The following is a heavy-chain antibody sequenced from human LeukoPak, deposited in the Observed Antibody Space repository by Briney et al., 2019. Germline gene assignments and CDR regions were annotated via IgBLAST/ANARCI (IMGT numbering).Heavy chain of an antibody. J-gene: IGHJ4*02. CDR1: GFTVSSNY. Sequence: GGSLRLSCAASGFTVSSNYMSWVRQAPGKGPEWVAVISYDGSNKYYADSVKGRFTISRDNSKNTLYLQMNSLRAEDTAVYYCARGLVRQTLGDWGQGTLVTVSS. D-gene: IGHD1-26*01. CDR2: ISYDGSNK. CDR3: ARGLVRQTLGD. V-gene: IGHV3-30-3*01.